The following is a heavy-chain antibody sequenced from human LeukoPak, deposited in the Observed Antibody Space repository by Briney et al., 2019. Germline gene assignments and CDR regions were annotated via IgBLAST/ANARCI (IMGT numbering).Heavy chain of an antibody. CDR2: IIPIFGTA. CDR3: ARDWGYSYGSHYFDY. D-gene: IGHD5-18*01. CDR1: GGTVSSYA. J-gene: IGHJ4*02. V-gene: IGHV1-69*13. Sequence: LGKVSCKASGGTVSSYAISWVREAPGQGLEGRGGIIPIFGTADYAQKFQGRVTITADASTSTAYMELSSLRSEDTAVYYCARDWGYSYGSHYFDYWGQGTLVTVSS.